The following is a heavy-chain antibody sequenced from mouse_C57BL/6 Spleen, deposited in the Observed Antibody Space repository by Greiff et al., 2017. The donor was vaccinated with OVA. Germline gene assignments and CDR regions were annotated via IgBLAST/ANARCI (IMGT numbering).Heavy chain of an antibody. V-gene: IGHV2-9-1*01. CDR1: GFSLTSYA. D-gene: IGHD2-4*01. CDR3: ARSYDYDVYWYFDG. Sequence: VQLQQSGPGLVAPSQSLSITCTVSGFSLTSYAISWVRQPPGKGLEWIGVICPGGGTNNNSALKSSMSIRNDNSNSQVFLKMNSLQTDDTARDFCARSYDYDVYWYFDGWGTGTTVTVSS. CDR2: ICPGGGT. J-gene: IGHJ1*03.